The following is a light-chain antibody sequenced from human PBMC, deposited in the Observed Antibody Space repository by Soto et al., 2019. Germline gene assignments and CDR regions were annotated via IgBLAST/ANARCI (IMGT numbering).Light chain of an antibody. J-gene: IGKJ2*01. CDR3: QQYNGYPHT. V-gene: IGKV1-5*03. Sequence: DIQMTQSPSTLSASVGDRVTITCRASQSISTWLAWYQQKPGKAPKLLIYKASSLRNGVPSRFSGSGSGKEFTLTIYSLQPVDFARYYCQQYNGYPHTFGQGTKLEIK. CDR2: KAS. CDR1: QSISTW.